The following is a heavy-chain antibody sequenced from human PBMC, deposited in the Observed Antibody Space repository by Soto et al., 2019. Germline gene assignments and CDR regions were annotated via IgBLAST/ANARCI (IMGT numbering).Heavy chain of an antibody. D-gene: IGHD5-12*01. CDR2: IWYDGSNK. CDR3: ATHVDADY. CDR1: GFTFSNYG. J-gene: IGHJ4*02. V-gene: IGHV3-33*01. Sequence: QVQLVESGGGVVQPGRSLRLSCAASGFTFSNYGMHWVRQAAGKGLGWVAVIWYDGSNKYYADSVKGRFTISRDNSKNTLYLQMNSLRAEDTAVYYCATHVDADYWGQGTLVTVSS.